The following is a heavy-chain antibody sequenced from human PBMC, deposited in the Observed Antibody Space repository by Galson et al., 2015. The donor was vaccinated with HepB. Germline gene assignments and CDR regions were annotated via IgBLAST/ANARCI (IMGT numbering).Heavy chain of an antibody. CDR2: INPNSGGT. D-gene: IGHD2-2*01. Sequence: SVKVSCKASGGTFSSYAISWVRQAPGQGLEWMGWINPNSGGTNYAQKFQGRVTMTRDTSISTAYMELSRLRSDDTAVCYCARGEEEKYCSSTSCYYYYGMDVWGQGTTVTVSS. V-gene: IGHV1-2*02. J-gene: IGHJ6*02. CDR3: ARGEEEKYCSSTSCYYYYGMDV. CDR1: GGTFSSYA.